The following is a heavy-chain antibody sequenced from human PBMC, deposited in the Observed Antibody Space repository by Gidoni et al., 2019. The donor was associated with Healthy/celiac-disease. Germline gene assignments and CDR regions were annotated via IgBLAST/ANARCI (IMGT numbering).Heavy chain of an antibody. J-gene: IGHJ3*02. CDR1: GGSISSYY. CDR2: IYDSGST. D-gene: IGHD6-19*01. V-gene: IGHV4-59*01. CDR3: ARDIAVASSAFDI. Sequence: QGQLQESGPGLVEPAETLALTGTGAGGSISSYYWSWLRQPPGKGLGWIGYIYDSGSTNYNPSLKSRVTISVDTSKNLFSLKLSSVTAADTVVYYCARDIAVASSAFDIWGQVTMVPVSS.